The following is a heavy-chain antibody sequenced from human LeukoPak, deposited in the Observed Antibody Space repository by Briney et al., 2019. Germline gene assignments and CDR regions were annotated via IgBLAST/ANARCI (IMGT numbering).Heavy chain of an antibody. Sequence: GGSLRLSCAASGFTFSDYSMNWVRQAAGKGLEWISYIGIDSGNTNYADCVKGRFTISGDKAKNSMYLQMNSLRVEDTAVCYCARDYKYAFDNWGQGTLVTVSS. V-gene: IGHV3-48*01. CDR1: GFTFSDYS. D-gene: IGHD5-24*01. CDR3: ARDYKYAFDN. J-gene: IGHJ4*02. CDR2: IGIDSGNT.